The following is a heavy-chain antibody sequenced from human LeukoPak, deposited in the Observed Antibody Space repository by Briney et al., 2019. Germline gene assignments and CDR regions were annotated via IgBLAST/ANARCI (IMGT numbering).Heavy chain of an antibody. CDR3: ARFYDSSGYLNY. Sequence: TSETLSLTCTASGGSISSSSYYWGWIRQPPGKGLEWIGSIYYSGSTYYNPSLKSRVTISVDTSKNQFSLKLSSVTAADTAVYYCARFYDSSGYLNYWGQGTLVTVSS. D-gene: IGHD3-22*01. CDR1: GGSISSSSYY. CDR2: IYYSGST. J-gene: IGHJ4*02. V-gene: IGHV4-39*01.